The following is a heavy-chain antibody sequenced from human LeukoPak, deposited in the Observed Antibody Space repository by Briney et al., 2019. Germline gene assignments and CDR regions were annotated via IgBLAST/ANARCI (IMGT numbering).Heavy chain of an antibody. CDR1: GFTFSSYA. D-gene: IGHD3-22*01. Sequence: QTGGSLRLSCAASGFTFSSYAMSWVRQAPGKGLEWVSVISGSGGSTYYADSVKGRFTISRDNSKNTLYLQMNSLRVEDTAVYYCAKGNWSGMFYYDRSGDYYFDYWGQGILVTVSS. V-gene: IGHV3-23*01. J-gene: IGHJ4*02. CDR3: AKGNWSGMFYYDRSGDYYFDY. CDR2: ISGSGGST.